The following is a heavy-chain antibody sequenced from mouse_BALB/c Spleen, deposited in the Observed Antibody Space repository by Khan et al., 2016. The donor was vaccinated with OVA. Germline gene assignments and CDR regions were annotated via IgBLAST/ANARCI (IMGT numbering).Heavy chain of an antibody. CDR1: GFSLTAYG. J-gene: IGHJ3*01. CDR3: ARERSYVHRAFAY. CDR2: IWGDGGT. Sequence: QVQLKQSGPGLVAPSQSLSITCTVSGFSLTAYGVNWVRQPPGKGLEWLGMIWGDGGTDYDSALKSRLTISKDNSKSQVFLEMNSLQTDDTARYYWARERSYVHRAFAYWGQGTLVTVAS. D-gene: IGHD1-1*01. V-gene: IGHV2-6-7*01.